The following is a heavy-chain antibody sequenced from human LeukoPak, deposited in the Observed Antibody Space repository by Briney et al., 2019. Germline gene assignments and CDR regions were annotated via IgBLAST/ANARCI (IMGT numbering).Heavy chain of an antibody. J-gene: IGHJ3*02. CDR1: GFTFSSYW. CDR2: INGDGSTT. Sequence: GGSLRLSCAASGFTFSSYWMHWVRQAPGKGLVWVSRINGDGSTTTYADAVEGRFTISRDNAKNTLYLQMSSLRAEDTAVYYCARRGLVPAFDIWGQGTMVTV. D-gene: IGHD2-2*01. V-gene: IGHV3-74*01. CDR3: ARRGLVPAFDI.